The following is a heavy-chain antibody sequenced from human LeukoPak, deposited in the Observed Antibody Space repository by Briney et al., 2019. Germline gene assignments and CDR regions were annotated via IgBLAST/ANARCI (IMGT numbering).Heavy chain of an antibody. D-gene: IGHD3-10*01. CDR1: GFTFSSYS. Sequence: GGSLRLSCAASGFTFSSYSMNWVRQAPGKGLVWVSRINSDGSSTSYADSVKGRFTISRDNSMNTLYLQMNSLRAEDTAVYYCARDPLVRGVAAYYAIDYWGQGTLVTVSS. CDR3: ARDPLVRGVAAYYAIDY. J-gene: IGHJ4*02. V-gene: IGHV3-74*01. CDR2: INSDGSST.